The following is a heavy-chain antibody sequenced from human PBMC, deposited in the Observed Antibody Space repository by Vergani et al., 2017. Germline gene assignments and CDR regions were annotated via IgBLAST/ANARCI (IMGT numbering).Heavy chain of an antibody. D-gene: IGHD6-6*01. CDR2: IYTSEST. CDR1: GGYISPYY. V-gene: IGHV4-4*07. J-gene: IGHJ4*02. CDR3: AREYSSSVGFLAY. Sequence: QVQLQESGPGLVKPSETLSLTCIVSGGYISPYYWSWIRQPAGKGLEWIGRIYTSESTNYNPSLKSRVTMSVETSKNQFSLKLSSVTAADTAVYYCAREYSSSVGFLAYWGQGTLVTVSS.